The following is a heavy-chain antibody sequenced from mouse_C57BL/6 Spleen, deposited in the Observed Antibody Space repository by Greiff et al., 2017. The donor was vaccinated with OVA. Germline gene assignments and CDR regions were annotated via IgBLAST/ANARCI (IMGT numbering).Heavy chain of an antibody. V-gene: IGHV5-17*01. J-gene: IGHJ4*01. D-gene: IGHD6-5*01. Sequence: EVQLQQPGGGLVKPGASLKLSCAASGFTFSDYGMHWVRQAPEQGLEWVAYIRSGSSTIYYADTVKGRFTISRDNAKNTLFLQMTSLGSEDTAMYYCAKSYWDAMDYWGQGTSVTVSS. CDR2: IRSGSSTI. CDR1: GFTFSDYG. CDR3: AKSYWDAMDY.